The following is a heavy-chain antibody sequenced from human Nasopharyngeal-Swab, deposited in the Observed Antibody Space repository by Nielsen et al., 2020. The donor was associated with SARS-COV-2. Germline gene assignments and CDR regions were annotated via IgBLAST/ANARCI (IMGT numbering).Heavy chain of an antibody. V-gene: IGHV4-4*07. J-gene: IGHJ5*02. CDR3: AREVTIFGVVIPRNWFDP. CDR2: IYTSGST. Sequence: SETLSLTCTVSGGSISSYYWSWIRQPAGKGLEWIGRIYTSGSTNHNPSLKSRVTMSVDTSKNQFSLKLSSVTAADTAVYYCAREVTIFGVVIPRNWFDPWGQGTLVTVSS. CDR1: GGSISSYY. D-gene: IGHD3-3*01.